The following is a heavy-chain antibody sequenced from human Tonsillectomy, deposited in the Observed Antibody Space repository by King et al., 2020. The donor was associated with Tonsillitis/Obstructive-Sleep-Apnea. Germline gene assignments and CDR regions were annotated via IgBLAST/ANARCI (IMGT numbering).Heavy chain of an antibody. J-gene: IGHJ5*02. V-gene: IGHV4-59*01. CDR1: GGSISSYY. CDR2: IYASGST. D-gene: IGHD2-15*01. Sequence: VQLQESGPGLVKPSETLSLTCTVSGGSISSYYWSWIRQPPGKGLEWIGYIYASGSTNYNPSLKSRVTISLDTSKNQFSLKLSSVTAADTAVYYCARDEDCFDPWGQGTLVTVSS. CDR3: ARDEDCFDP.